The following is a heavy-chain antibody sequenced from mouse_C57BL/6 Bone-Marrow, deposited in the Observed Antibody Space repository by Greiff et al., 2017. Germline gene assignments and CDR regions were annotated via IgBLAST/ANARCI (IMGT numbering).Heavy chain of an antibody. CDR2: IDPSDSYT. CDR3: AREGIYYDNYFDY. J-gene: IGHJ2*01. CDR1: GYTFTSYW. Sequence: QVQLKQPGAELVMPGASVKLSCKASGYTFTSYWMHWVKQRPGQGLEWIGEIDPSDSYTNYNQKFKGKSTLTVDKSSSTAYMQLSSLTSEDSAVYYCAREGIYYDNYFDYWGQGTTLTVSS. D-gene: IGHD2-4*01. V-gene: IGHV1-69*01.